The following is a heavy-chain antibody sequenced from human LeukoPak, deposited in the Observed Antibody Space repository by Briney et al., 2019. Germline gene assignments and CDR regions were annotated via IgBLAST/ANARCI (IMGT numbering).Heavy chain of an antibody. CDR2: IHTSGST. Sequence: SETLSLTCTVSGGSVSSYYWSWIRQPAGKGLEWIGRIHTSGSTNYNPSLKSRVTMSVDTSKNQFSLKLSSVTAADTAVYYCARDTYYYDSSGYSQLDYWGQGTLVTVSS. CDR1: GGSVSSYY. J-gene: IGHJ4*02. V-gene: IGHV4-4*07. CDR3: ARDTYYYDSSGYSQLDY. D-gene: IGHD3-22*01.